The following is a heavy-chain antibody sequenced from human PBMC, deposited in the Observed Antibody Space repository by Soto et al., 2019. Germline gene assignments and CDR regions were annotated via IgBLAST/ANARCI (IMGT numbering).Heavy chain of an antibody. J-gene: IGHJ5*02. CDR2: ISSSSSYI. V-gene: IGHV3-21*01. CDR3: ARDGPPPVPFDP. CDR1: GFTFSSYS. D-gene: IGHD4-17*01. Sequence: EVQLVESGGGLVKPGGSLRLSCAASGFTFSSYSMNWVRQAPGKGLEWVSSISSSSSYIYYADSVKGRFTISRDNGKNAPYLQINSLRAEDTAVYYCARDGPPPVPFDPWGQGTLVTVSS.